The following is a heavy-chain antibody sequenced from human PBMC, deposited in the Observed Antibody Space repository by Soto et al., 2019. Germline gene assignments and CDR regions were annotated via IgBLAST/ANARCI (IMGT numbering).Heavy chain of an antibody. Sequence: QLQLQESGPGLVKPSETLSLTCTVSGGSISSSSYYWAWIRQPPGKGLEWIGSIYYSGSTYYNPSLKSRVTMSVDTSKNQFSLKLSSVTAADTAVYYCARHPGGVWGQGTLVTVSS. CDR1: GGSISSSSYY. J-gene: IGHJ4*02. CDR2: IYYSGST. CDR3: ARHPGGV. D-gene: IGHD3-16*01. V-gene: IGHV4-39*01.